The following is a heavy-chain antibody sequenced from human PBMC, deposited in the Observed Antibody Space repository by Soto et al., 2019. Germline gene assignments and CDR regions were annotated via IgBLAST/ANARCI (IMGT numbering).Heavy chain of an antibody. CDR3: AKARGAIVGGATFYLDY. CDR2: ITVSVCIT. D-gene: IGHD3-10*01. CDR1: SFTFTMYP. V-gene: IGHV3-23*01. J-gene: IGHJ4*02. Sequence: LRLGFSSSSFTFTMYPVISVRRAPANGLELVSAITVSVCITYYSYSVNGPFTISRDNSKNTLQLQMNSLRAEDTAVYYLAKARGAIVGGATFYLDYWGKGT.